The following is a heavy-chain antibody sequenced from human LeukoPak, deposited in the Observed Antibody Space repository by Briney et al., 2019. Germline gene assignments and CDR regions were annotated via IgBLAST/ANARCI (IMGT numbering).Heavy chain of an antibody. D-gene: IGHD2-2*01. CDR1: GGTFSSYA. J-gene: IGHJ6*03. Sequence: GASVKVSCKASGGTFSSYAISWVRQAPGQGLEWTGGIIPIFGTANYAQKFQGRVTITADESTSTAYMELSSLRSEDTAVYYCARVPIGYCSSTSCYVYYYYMDVWGKGTTVTVSS. V-gene: IGHV1-69*13. CDR3: ARVPIGYCSSTSCYVYYYYMDV. CDR2: IIPIFGTA.